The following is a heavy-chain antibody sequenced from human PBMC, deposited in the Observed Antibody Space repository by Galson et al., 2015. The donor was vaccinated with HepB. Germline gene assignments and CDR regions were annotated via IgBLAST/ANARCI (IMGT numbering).Heavy chain of an antibody. CDR1: GFTFSSYW. D-gene: IGHD6-13*01. V-gene: IGHV3-7*03. CDR2: IKQDGSEK. Sequence: SLRLSCAASGFTFSSYWMSWVRQAPGKGLEWVANIKQDGSEKYYVDSVKGRFTISRDNAKNSLYLQMDSLRAEDTAVYYCARDGYSSPTSDYWGQGTLVTVSS. J-gene: IGHJ4*02. CDR3: ARDGYSSPTSDY.